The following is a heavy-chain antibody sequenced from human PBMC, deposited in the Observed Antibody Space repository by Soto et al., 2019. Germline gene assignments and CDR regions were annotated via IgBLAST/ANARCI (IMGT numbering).Heavy chain of an antibody. D-gene: IGHD2-21*02. J-gene: IGHJ6*02. CDR3: VQSRCGGDCLEIYSSHAYNGLDV. V-gene: IGHV2-5*02. CDR2: LYWDDDK. Sequence: SGPTLVNPTQTLTLTCTVSGLSLRTTGVGVGWVRQPPGQALEWFALLYWDDDKRYSPSLRSRLTIAKDISEKQVVLTMTNMDTVDTATYYCVQSRCGGDCLEIYSSHAYNGLDVWGQGT. CDR1: GLSLRTTGVG.